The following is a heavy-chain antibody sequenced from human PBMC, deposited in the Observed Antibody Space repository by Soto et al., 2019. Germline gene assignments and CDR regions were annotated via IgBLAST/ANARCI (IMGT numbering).Heavy chain of an antibody. J-gene: IGHJ4*02. CDR3: ASSLDYGGKLDY. CDR2: IYSGGST. CDR1: GFTFSSNY. D-gene: IGHD4-17*01. V-gene: IGHV3-53*01. Sequence: EVQLVEYGGGLIQPGGSLRLSCAASGFTFSSNYMSWVRQAPGKGLEWVSVIYSGGSTYYADSVKGRFTISRDNSKNTLDLQMNSLRAEDTAVYYCASSLDYGGKLDYWGQGTLVTVSS.